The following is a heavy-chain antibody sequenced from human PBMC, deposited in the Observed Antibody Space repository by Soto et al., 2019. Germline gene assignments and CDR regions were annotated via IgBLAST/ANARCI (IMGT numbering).Heavy chain of an antibody. D-gene: IGHD3-22*01. J-gene: IGHJ4*02. V-gene: IGHV3-74*01. Sequence: PGGSLRLSCAASGFTFSSHWMHWVRQAPGKGLVWVSRIQSDGSGTIYADSVKGRFTISRDNAKNSLYLQMNSLRAEDTAVYYCARDLRYYDSSGPGWWGQGTLVTVSS. CDR1: GFTFSSHW. CDR3: ARDLRYYDSSGPGW. CDR2: IQSDGSGT.